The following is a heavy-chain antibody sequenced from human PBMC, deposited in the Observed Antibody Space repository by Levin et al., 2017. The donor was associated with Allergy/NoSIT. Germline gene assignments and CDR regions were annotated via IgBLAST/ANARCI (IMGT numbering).Heavy chain of an antibody. Sequence: ASVKFSCKASGYSFTDYYIDWVRQAPGQGLEWMGRINPKNGDAEYAQKFQGRITVTRDTSTDTGYMELSRLRSDDTAVYFCSRDGRPITVFGPVIRPHYYHYMDVWGEGTTVIVSS. J-gene: IGHJ6*03. D-gene: IGHD3-3*01. V-gene: IGHV1-2*06. CDR2: INPKNGDA. CDR3: SRDGRPITVFGPVIRPHYYHYMDV. CDR1: GYSFTDYY.